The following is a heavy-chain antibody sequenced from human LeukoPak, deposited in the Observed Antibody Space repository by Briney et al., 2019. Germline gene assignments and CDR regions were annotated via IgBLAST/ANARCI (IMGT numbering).Heavy chain of an antibody. CDR3: ARPHIGGSDLTYFDC. CDR1: GGSISSSNYY. D-gene: IGHD1-26*01. CDR2: IYYTGST. Sequence: PSETLSLTCTVSGGSISSSNYYWGWIRQPPGKGLEWIASIYYTGSTSYNPSLKSRVTISVDTSQNQFSLKVSSVTAADTAVYYCARPHIGGSDLTYFDCWGQGTLVTVSS. V-gene: IGHV4-39*01. J-gene: IGHJ4*02.